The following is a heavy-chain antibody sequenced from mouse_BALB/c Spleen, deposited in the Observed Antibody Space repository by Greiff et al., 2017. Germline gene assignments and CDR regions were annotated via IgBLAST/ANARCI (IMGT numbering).Heavy chain of an antibody. CDR3: ARRGITNYAMDY. V-gene: IGHV5-17*02. CDR2: ISSGSSTI. Sequence: EVQLVESGGGLVQPGGSRKLSCAASGFTFSSFGMHWVRQAPEKGLEWVAYISSGSSTIYYADTVKGRFTISRDNPKNTLFLQMTSLRSEDTAMYYCARRGITNYAMDYWGQGTSVTVSS. J-gene: IGHJ4*01. D-gene: IGHD2-4*01. CDR1: GFTFSSFG.